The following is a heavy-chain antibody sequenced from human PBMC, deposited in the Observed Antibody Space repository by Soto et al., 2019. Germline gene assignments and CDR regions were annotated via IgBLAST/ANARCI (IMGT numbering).Heavy chain of an antibody. Sequence: QLQLQESGPGLVKPSETLSLTCTVSGGSISSSSYYWGWIRQPPGKGLEWIGSIYYSGSTYYNPSLKSRVTISVDTSKNQFSLKLSSVTAADTAVYYCARHFGVTTPPYYYYGMDVWGQGTTVTVSS. CDR1: GGSISSSSYY. CDR2: IYYSGST. J-gene: IGHJ6*02. V-gene: IGHV4-39*01. D-gene: IGHD4-4*01. CDR3: ARHFGVTTPPYYYYGMDV.